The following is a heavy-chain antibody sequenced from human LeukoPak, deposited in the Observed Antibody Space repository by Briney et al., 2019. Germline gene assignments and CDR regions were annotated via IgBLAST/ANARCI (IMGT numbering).Heavy chain of an antibody. Sequence: GGSLRLSCVASGFIFDNYALSWVRQAPGKGLEWVSAISGSGGSTYYADSVKGRFTISRDNSKNTLYLQMNSLRAEDTAVYYCAKSLSLWFGELFFDYWGQGTLVTVSS. CDR3: AKSLSLWFGELFFDY. J-gene: IGHJ4*02. D-gene: IGHD3-10*01. CDR2: ISGSGGST. V-gene: IGHV3-23*01. CDR1: GFIFDNYA.